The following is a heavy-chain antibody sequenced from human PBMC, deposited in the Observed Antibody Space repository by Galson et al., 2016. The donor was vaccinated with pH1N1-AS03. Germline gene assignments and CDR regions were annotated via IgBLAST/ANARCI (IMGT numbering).Heavy chain of an antibody. CDR1: GYIFTNYW. V-gene: IGHV5-51*01. D-gene: IGHD6-19*01. CDR3: ARLTLSSGWPCDY. CDR2: IYLDDSDT. J-gene: IGHJ4*01. Sequence: QSGAEVKKPGESLKISCKGSGYIFTNYWIVWVRQMPGKGLEWMGIIYLDDSDTRYSPSFQGQVTISADKSISTAYLQWSSLKASDTAMYYCARLTLSSGWPCDYWGQGTLVTVSS.